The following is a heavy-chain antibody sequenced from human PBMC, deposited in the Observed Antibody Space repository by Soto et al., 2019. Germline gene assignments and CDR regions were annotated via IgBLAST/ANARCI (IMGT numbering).Heavy chain of an antibody. J-gene: IGHJ3*02. D-gene: IGHD3-3*01. Sequence: ASVKVSCKASGYTFTSYGISWVRQAPGQGLEWMGWISAYNGNTNYAQKLQGRVTMTTDTSTSTAYMELRSLRSDDTAVYYCARDSNYYDFWSGPIVDAFDIWGQGTMVTVSS. CDR2: ISAYNGNT. CDR1: GYTFTSYG. V-gene: IGHV1-18*01. CDR3: ARDSNYYDFWSGPIVDAFDI.